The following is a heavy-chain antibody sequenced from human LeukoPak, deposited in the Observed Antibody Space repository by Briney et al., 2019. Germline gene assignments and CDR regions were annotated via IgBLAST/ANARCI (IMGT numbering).Heavy chain of an antibody. CDR2: INPNSGGT. J-gene: IGHJ4*02. Sequence: ASVKVSCKASGYTFTGYYMHWVRQAPGQGLEWMGWINPNSGGTNYAQKFQGRVTMTRDTSISTAYMGLSRLRSDDTAVYYCARDPAFCSSTSCYPEYFDYWGQGTLVTVSS. V-gene: IGHV1-2*02. CDR3: ARDPAFCSSTSCYPEYFDY. D-gene: IGHD2-2*01. CDR1: GYTFTGYY.